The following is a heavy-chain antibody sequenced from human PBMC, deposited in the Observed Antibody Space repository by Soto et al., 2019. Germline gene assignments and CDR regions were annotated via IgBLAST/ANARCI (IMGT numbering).Heavy chain of an antibody. Sequence: PGGSLRLSCAASGFSFSRYGMHLVRQAPGKGLMWVSRISNDGSSTTYADSVKGRFTISRDNARNTLYLQLNSLRADDTAVYFCVRDQDSRGYSVFNLWGQGAQVTVSS. D-gene: IGHD3-22*01. V-gene: IGHV3-74*01. CDR1: GFSFSRYG. J-gene: IGHJ5*02. CDR2: ISNDGSST. CDR3: VRDQDSRGYSVFNL.